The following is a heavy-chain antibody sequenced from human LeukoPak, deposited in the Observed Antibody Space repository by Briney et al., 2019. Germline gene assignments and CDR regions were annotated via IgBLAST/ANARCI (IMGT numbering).Heavy chain of an antibody. D-gene: IGHD3-22*01. J-gene: IGHJ3*02. CDR3: ARDYYDTNYAFDI. Sequence: SETLSLTCSVSGYSISSGFYWGWIRQPPGKGLEWIGYIYYSGSTNYNPSLKSRVTISVDTSKNQFSLKLSSVTAADTAVYYCARDYYDTNYAFDIWGQGTMVTVSS. V-gene: IGHV4-61*01. CDR2: IYYSGST. CDR1: GYSISSGFY.